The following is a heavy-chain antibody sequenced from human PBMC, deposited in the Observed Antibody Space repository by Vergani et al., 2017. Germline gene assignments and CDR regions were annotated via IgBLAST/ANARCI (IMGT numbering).Heavy chain of an antibody. CDR1: GGTFSSYA. V-gene: IGHV1-69*01. D-gene: IGHD2-15*01. CDR2: IIPIFGTA. CDR3: ARDSPTKVVATRHRAFDI. Sequence: QVQLVQSGAEVKKPGSSVKVSCKASGGTFSSYAISWVRQAPGQGLEWMGGIIPIFGTANYAQKFQGRVTITADESTSTAYMELSSLRSEDTAVYYCARDSPTKVVATRHRAFDIWGQGTMVTVSS. J-gene: IGHJ3*02.